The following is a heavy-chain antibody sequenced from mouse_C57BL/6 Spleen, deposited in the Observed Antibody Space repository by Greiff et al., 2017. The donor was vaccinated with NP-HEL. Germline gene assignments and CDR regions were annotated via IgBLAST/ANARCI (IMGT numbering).Heavy chain of an antibody. D-gene: IGHD2-3*01. V-gene: IGHV1-63*01. CDR1: GYTFTNYW. Sequence: VKLQESGAELVRPGTSVKMSCKASGYTFTNYWIGWAKQRPGHGLEWIGDIYPGGGYTNYNEKFKGKATLTADKSSSTAYMQFSSLTSEDSAIYYCARCEGDGSAYYVDYWGQGTTLTVSS. CDR3: ARCEGDGSAYYVDY. CDR2: IYPGGGYT. J-gene: IGHJ2*01.